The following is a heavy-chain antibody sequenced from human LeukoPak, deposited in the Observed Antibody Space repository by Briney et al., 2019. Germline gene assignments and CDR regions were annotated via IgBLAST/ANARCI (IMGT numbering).Heavy chain of an antibody. CDR2: IYTSGST. Sequence: PSETLSLTCTVSGGSISSYYWSWIRQPAGKGLEWIGRIYTSGSTNYNPSLESRVTMSVDTSKNQFSLKLSSVTAADTAVYYCARDRAMAGTNDAFDIWGQGTMVTVFS. D-gene: IGHD2-8*01. J-gene: IGHJ3*02. V-gene: IGHV4-4*07. CDR3: ARDRAMAGTNDAFDI. CDR1: GGSISSYY.